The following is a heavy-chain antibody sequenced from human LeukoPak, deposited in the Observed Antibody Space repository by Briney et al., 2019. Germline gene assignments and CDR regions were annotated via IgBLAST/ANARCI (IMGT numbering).Heavy chain of an antibody. CDR2: IYSGGST. CDR1: GFTVSSNY. CDR3: ARDYGDYGYYNWFDP. V-gene: IGHV3-66*02. Sequence: GGSLRLSCAVSGFTVSSNYMSWVRQAPGKGLEWVSVIYSGGSTYYADSVKGRFTISRDNSKNTLYLQMNSLRAEDTAVYYCARDYGDYGYYNWFDPWGQGTLVTVSS. D-gene: IGHD4-17*01. J-gene: IGHJ5*02.